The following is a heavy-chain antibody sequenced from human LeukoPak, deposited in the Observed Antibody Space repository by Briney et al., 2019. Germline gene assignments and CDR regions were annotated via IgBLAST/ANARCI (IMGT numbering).Heavy chain of an antibody. CDR2: IYYSGST. CDR1: GGSIISYY. D-gene: IGHD5-24*01. CDR3: ARGDGYNSYYYYYYMDV. J-gene: IGHJ6*03. V-gene: IGHV4-59*01. Sequence: SETLSLTCTVSGGSIISYYWSWMRQPPGKGLEWIGYIYYSGSTNYNPSLKSRVTISVDTSKNQFSLKLSSVTAADTAVYYCARGDGYNSYYYYYYMDVWGKGTTVTVSS.